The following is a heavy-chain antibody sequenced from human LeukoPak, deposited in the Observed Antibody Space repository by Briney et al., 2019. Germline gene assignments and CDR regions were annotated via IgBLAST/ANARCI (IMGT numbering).Heavy chain of an antibody. V-gene: IGHV3-43*02. D-gene: IGHD6-19*01. Sequence: SGGSLRLSCAASGFTFDDYAMRWVRQAPGKGLEWVSLISGDGGSTYYADSVKGRFTISRDNSKNSLYLQMNSLRTEDTALYYCAKVWGSSGWLTWDYWGQGTLVTVSS. CDR1: GFTFDDYA. J-gene: IGHJ4*02. CDR3: AKVWGSSGWLTWDY. CDR2: ISGDGGST.